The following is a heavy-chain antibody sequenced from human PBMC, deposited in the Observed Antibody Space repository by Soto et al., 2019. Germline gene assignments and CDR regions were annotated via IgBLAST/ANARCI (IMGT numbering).Heavy chain of an antibody. Sequence: QVQLVQSGAEVKKPGTSVKVSCKASGGTFSSYAISWVRQAPGQGLEWMGGIIPIFGTANYAQNFQGRVTITADESTGTAYMELSSLRSEATAVYYCATARGAVIAATPGYWGQGTLVTVSS. V-gene: IGHV1-69*01. CDR1: GGTFSSYA. CDR3: ATARGAVIAATPGY. CDR2: IIPIFGTA. D-gene: IGHD2-15*01. J-gene: IGHJ4*02.